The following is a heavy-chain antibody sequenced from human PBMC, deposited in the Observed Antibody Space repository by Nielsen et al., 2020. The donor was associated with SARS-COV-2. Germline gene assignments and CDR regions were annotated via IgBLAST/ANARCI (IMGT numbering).Heavy chain of an antibody. V-gene: IGHV5-51*01. Sequence: KVSCKGSGYSFTSFWIGWVRQMPGKGLEWMGITYPGNSDTRYSPSFQGQVTISADKSISTTYLQWRSLKASDTAMYYCAREGRDDSGTERRGMDVWGRGTTVTVSS. CDR1: GYSFTSFW. CDR2: TYPGNSDT. CDR3: AREGRDDSGTERRGMDV. J-gene: IGHJ6*02. D-gene: IGHD3-10*01.